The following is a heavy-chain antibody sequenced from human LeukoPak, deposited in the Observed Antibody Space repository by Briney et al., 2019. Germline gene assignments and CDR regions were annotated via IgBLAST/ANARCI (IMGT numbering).Heavy chain of an antibody. CDR2: ISAYNGNT. Sequence: ASVKVSCKASGCTFTSYGISWVRQAPGQGLEWMGWISAYNGNTNYAQKLQGRVTMTTDTSTSTAYMELRSLRSDDTAVYYCARDLWFGELYYGMDVWGQGTTVTVSS. CDR1: GCTFTSYG. J-gene: IGHJ6*02. V-gene: IGHV1-18*01. D-gene: IGHD3-10*01. CDR3: ARDLWFGELYYGMDV.